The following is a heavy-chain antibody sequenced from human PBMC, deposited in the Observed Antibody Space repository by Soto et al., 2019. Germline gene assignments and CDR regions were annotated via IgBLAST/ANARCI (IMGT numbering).Heavy chain of an antibody. D-gene: IGHD6-19*01. V-gene: IGHV4-39*01. CDR2: IYYSGST. Sequence: QLQLQESGPGLVKPSETLSLTCTVSGGSISSSSYYWGWIRQPPGKGLEWIGSIYYSGSTYYHPSLNSRVTMSVDTSKDQFSLKLSSVTAADTAVYYCARPESSGFDPWGQGTLVTVSS. CDR1: GGSISSSSYY. CDR3: ARPESSGFDP. J-gene: IGHJ5*02.